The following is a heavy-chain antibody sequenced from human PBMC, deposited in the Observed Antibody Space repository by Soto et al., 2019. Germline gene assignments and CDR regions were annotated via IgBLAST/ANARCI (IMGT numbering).Heavy chain of an antibody. CDR2: INPDSGAT. J-gene: IGHJ4*02. Sequence: HEHLVQSGAEVKRPGASLKVSCKASGYSFTGYYIHWVRQAPGQGLEWMGWINPDSGATNYAQNFQGRVTLTSDTSISTAPMHLTSLTSDDTAVYYCARGDYGTGGYPFPYFDYWGQGTLVIVSS. CDR3: ARGDYGTGGYPFPYFDY. CDR1: GYSFTGYY. V-gene: IGHV1-2*02. D-gene: IGHD2-8*02.